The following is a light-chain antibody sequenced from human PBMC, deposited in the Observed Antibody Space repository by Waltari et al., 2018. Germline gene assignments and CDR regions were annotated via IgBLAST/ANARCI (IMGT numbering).Light chain of an antibody. Sequence: DIQMNQSPSSLSASVEDRVLITCRASQYIKNYLNWYQQKPGEAPYLLIYAASTLHVGVPSRFSGSGSGTEFTLTISGIQPEDFAAYYCQQIYSAPRMFGQGTKVEVK. V-gene: IGKV1-39*01. CDR3: QQIYSAPRM. CDR2: AAS. CDR1: QYIKNY. J-gene: IGKJ1*01.